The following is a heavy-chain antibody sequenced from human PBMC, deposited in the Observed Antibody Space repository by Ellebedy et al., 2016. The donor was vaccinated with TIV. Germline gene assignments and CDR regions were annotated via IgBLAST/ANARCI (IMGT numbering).Heavy chain of an antibody. Sequence: ASVKVSCKGSGYSFTSYWIGWVRQMPGKGLEWMGIIYPGDSDTRYSPSFQGQVTISADKSISTAYLQWSSLKASDTAMYYCARGTGGYDSSGYYYDGPFLDYWGQGTLVTVSS. CDR2: IYPGDSDT. V-gene: IGHV5-51*01. J-gene: IGHJ4*02. CDR1: GYSFTSYW. D-gene: IGHD3-22*01. CDR3: ARGTGGYDSSGYYYDGPFLDY.